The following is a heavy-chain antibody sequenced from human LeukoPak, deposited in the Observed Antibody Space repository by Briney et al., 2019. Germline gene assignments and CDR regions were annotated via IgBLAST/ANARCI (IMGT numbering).Heavy chain of an antibody. CDR2: ISTYNGNT. CDR1: GYTFTSYG. J-gene: IGHJ3*01. CDR3: ARDHMAVGPAAKKDALDF. D-gene: IGHD2-2*01. V-gene: IGHV1-18*01. Sequence: ASVKVSCKASGYTFTSYGISWVRQARGQGLEWMGWISTYNGNTNYAQKVQGRVTLTTDTSTSTAYMELRSLRSDDTAVYFCARDHMAVGPAAKKDALDFWGQGTAVTVSS.